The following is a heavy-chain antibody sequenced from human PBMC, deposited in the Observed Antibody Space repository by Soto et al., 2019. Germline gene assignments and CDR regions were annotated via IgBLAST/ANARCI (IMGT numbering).Heavy chain of an antibody. CDR1: GFTFSSYW. V-gene: IGHV3-7*05. CDR3: ARDAPANWNYDYYGMDV. CDR2: IKQDGSEK. D-gene: IGHD1-1*01. J-gene: IGHJ6*02. Sequence: HPGGSLRLSCAASGFTFSSYWMSWVRQAPGKGLEWVANIKQDGSEKYYVDSVKGRFTISRDNAKNSLYLQMNSLRAEDTAVYYCARDAPANWNYDYYGMDVWGQGTTVTVSS.